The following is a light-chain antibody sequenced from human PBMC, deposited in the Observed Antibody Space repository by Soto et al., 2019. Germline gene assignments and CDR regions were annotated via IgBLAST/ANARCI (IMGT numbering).Light chain of an antibody. Sequence: QSVLTQPPSVSAAPGQKVNISCSGSSSNIGLHFVSWYQQFPGTAPKLLIYDNNQRPSGIPERFSGSKTGTSATLGITGLQTGDEADYYCATWDNSLSAGVFGGGTKLTVL. J-gene: IGLJ3*02. V-gene: IGLV1-51*01. CDR3: ATWDNSLSAGV. CDR1: SSNIGLHF. CDR2: DNN.